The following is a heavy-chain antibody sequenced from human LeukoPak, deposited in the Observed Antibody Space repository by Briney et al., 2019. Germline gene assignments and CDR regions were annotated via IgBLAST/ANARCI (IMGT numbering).Heavy chain of an antibody. CDR2: IKQDGSEK. V-gene: IGHV3-7*01. D-gene: IGHD3-3*01. Sequence: GGSLRLSCAASGFTFSSYWMSWVRQAPGKGLEWVANIKQDGSEKYYVDSVKGRFTISRDNSKNTLYLQMNSLRPEDTAVYYCAKPQEPDLWVPDFWGQGTLVTVFS. J-gene: IGHJ4*02. CDR3: AKPQEPDLWVPDF. CDR1: GFTFSSYW.